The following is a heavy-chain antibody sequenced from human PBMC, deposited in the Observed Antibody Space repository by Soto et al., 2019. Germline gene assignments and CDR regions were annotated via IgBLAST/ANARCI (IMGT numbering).Heavy chain of an antibody. V-gene: IGHV3-23*01. CDR2: VSIGGST. D-gene: IGHD2-15*01. J-gene: IGHJ4*02. Sequence: GGARRLSWAASGFTFSRYGMGWVRQGPGKGLEWVAVVSIGGSTHYADSVRGRFTISRDNSKNTLSLQMNSLTAEDTAVYFCAKRRGAGGHFDYWGQGALVTVSS. CDR3: AKRRGAGGHFDY. CDR1: GFTFSRYG.